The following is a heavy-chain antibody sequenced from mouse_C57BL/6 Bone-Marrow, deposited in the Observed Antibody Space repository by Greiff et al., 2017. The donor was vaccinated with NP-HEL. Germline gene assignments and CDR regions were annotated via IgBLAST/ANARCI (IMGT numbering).Heavy chain of an antibody. CDR3: ARYGIGY. J-gene: IGHJ4*01. D-gene: IGHD1-1*01. V-gene: IGHV1-26*01. CDR1: GYTFTDYY. CDR2: INPNNGGT. Sequence: VQLQQSGPELVKPGASVKISCKASGYTFTDYYMNWVKQSHGKSLEWIGDINPNNGGTSYNQKFKGKATLTVDKSSSTAYMELRSLTSEDSAVYYCARYGIGYWGQGTSVTVSS.